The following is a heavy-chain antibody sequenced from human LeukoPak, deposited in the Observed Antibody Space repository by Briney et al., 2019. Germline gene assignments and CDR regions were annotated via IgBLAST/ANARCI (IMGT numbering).Heavy chain of an antibody. Sequence: SVKVSCKASGGTFSSYAISWVRQAPGQGLEWMGGIIPIFGTANYAQKFQGRVTITADESTSTAYMELSSLRSEDTAVYYCATVVPAADTKGGAGWFDPWGQGTLVTVSS. CDR2: IIPIFGTA. CDR1: GGTFSSYA. J-gene: IGHJ5*02. D-gene: IGHD2-2*01. V-gene: IGHV1-69*01. CDR3: ATVVPAADTKGGAGWFDP.